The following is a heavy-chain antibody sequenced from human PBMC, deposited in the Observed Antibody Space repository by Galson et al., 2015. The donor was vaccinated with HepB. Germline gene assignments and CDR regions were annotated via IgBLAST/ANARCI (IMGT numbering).Heavy chain of an antibody. D-gene: IGHD3-3*01. J-gene: IGHJ4*02. CDR2: ILYDGSNK. CDR1: GFTFRNYA. CDR3: ARGGYYDFWSAYCTY. V-gene: IGHV3-30-3*01. Sequence: SLRLSCAASGFTFRNYAMHWVRQAPGKGLEWVAGILYDGSNKYYADSVEGRFTISRDNSKNTLYLQMNDLRAEDTAVYYCARGGYYDFWSAYCTYWGQGTLVTVSS.